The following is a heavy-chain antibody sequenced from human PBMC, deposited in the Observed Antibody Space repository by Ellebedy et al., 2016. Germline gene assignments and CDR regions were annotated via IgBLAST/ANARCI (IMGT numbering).Heavy chain of an antibody. J-gene: IGHJ4*02. V-gene: IGHV3-53*01. CDR1: GFTVSTNY. CDR2: IFSDGNT. Sequence: GGSLRLSCAASGFTVSTNYMKWVRQAPGKGLEWVSAIFSDGNTYYADSVKGRFTISRDNSKNTLYLQIDRLRVEDSAVYFCAKHVSGWYSFDDWGQGTLVTVSS. CDR3: AKHVSGWYSFDD. D-gene: IGHD6-19*01.